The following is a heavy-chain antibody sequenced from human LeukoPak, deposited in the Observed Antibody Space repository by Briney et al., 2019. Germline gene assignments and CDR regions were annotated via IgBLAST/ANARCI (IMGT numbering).Heavy chain of an antibody. Sequence: GASVKVSCKASGYTFTSYAMHWVRQAPGQRLEWMGWINAGNGNTKYSQKFQGRVTITRDTSASTAYMELSSLRAEDTAVYYCARVDYYDSSDKGDAFDIWGQGTMVTVSS. J-gene: IGHJ3*02. CDR2: INAGNGNT. V-gene: IGHV1-3*01. CDR1: GYTFTSYA. CDR3: ARVDYYDSSDKGDAFDI. D-gene: IGHD3-22*01.